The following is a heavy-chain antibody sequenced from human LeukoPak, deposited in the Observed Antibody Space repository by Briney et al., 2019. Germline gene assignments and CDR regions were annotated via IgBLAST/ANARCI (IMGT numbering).Heavy chain of an antibody. Sequence: KASGTLSLTCAVSGGSITTTNWWSWVRQPPGKGLEWIGEVHLSGATNYNPSLESRVSMSIDTSKNHLSLEVTSVTAADTAIYYCTRESGAFSPFGFWGQGTLLTVSS. D-gene: IGHD1-26*01. J-gene: IGHJ4*02. CDR3: TRESGAFSPFGF. CDR1: GGSITTTNW. V-gene: IGHV4-4*02. CDR2: VHLSGAT.